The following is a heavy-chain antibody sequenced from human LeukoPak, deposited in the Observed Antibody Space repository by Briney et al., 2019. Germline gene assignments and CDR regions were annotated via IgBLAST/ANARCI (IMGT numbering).Heavy chain of an antibody. D-gene: IGHD1-26*01. Sequence: PSETLSLTCTVSGGSISSYFWSWIRQPPGKGLEWIGSLYNSGSTNYNPSLKSRVTMSVDTSKNQFSLKLSSVSAADTAVYYCARGPYSGSYYFDYWGQGTLVTVSS. CDR1: GGSISSYF. CDR3: ARGPYSGSYYFDY. V-gene: IGHV4-59*12. J-gene: IGHJ4*02. CDR2: LYNSGST.